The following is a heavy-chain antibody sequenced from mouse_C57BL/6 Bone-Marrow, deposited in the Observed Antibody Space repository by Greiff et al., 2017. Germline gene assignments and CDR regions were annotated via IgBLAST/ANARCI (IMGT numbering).Heavy chain of an antibody. V-gene: IGHV5-12*01. CDR2: ISNGGGST. Sequence: EVMLVESGGGLVQPGGSLKLSCAASGFTFSDYYMYWVRQTPEKRLEWVAYISNGGGSTYYPDTVKGRFTISRDNAKNPLYLQMSRLKSEDTAMYYCARHRYFDVWGTGTTVTVSS. CDR3: ARHRYFDV. CDR1: GFTFSDYY. J-gene: IGHJ1*03.